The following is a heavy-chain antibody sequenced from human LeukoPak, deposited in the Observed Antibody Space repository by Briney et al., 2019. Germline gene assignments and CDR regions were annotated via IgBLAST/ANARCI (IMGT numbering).Heavy chain of an antibody. J-gene: IGHJ3*02. D-gene: IGHD4-17*01. Sequence: GASVKVSCKASGYTFTSYGILWVRQAPGQGLEWMGIINPSGGSTSYAQKFQGRVTMTRDTSTSTVYMELSSLRSEDTAVYYCARGLRDYGDYVYDPAFDIWGQGTMVTVSS. CDR3: ARGLRDYGDYVYDPAFDI. CDR2: INPSGGST. CDR1: GYTFTSYG. V-gene: IGHV1-46*01.